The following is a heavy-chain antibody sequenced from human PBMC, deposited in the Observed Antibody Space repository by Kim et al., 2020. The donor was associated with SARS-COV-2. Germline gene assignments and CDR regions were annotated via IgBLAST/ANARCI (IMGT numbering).Heavy chain of an antibody. CDR1: GGSISSSSYY. Sequence: SETLSLTCTVSGGSISSSSYYWGWIRQPPGKGLEWIGSIYYSGSTYYNPSLKSRVTISVDTSKNQFSLKLSSVTAADTAVYYCARLTRTVTTLFDYWGQGTLVTVSS. J-gene: IGHJ4*02. D-gene: IGHD4-4*01. CDR3: ARLTRTVTTLFDY. CDR2: IYYSGST. V-gene: IGHV4-39*01.